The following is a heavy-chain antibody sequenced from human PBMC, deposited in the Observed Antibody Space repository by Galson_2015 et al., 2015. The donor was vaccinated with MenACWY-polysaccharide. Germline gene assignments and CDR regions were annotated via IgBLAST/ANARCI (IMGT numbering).Heavy chain of an antibody. CDR2: IYYGGTT. V-gene: IGHV4-39*01. CDR3: ARLSTGSGGYLYYGLDV. CDR1: GGSISSSSHY. Sequence: SETLSLTCTVSGGSISSSSHYWGWIRQPPGKGLEWIGSIYYGGTTYYNPSLRSRVTISVDTSENQFSLKLSSVTAADTAVYYCARLSTGSGGYLYYGLDVWGQGTTVTVSS. J-gene: IGHJ6*02. D-gene: IGHD3-10*01.